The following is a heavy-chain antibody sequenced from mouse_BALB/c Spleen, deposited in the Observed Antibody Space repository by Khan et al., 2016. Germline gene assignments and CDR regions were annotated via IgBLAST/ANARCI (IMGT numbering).Heavy chain of an antibody. Sequence: QVQLKESGPGLVAPSQSLSITCTVSGFSLTTYGIHWVRQPPGKGLEWLGIIWAGGSTNYNSALMSRLTFSKDNSKSRVLLKMNSLQTDATAIYYCAKDSGSGLYYFDYWGQGTTLTVSS. J-gene: IGHJ2*01. CDR3: AKDSGSGLYYFDY. V-gene: IGHV2-9*02. CDR1: GFSLTTYG. CDR2: IWAGGST. D-gene: IGHD1-3*01.